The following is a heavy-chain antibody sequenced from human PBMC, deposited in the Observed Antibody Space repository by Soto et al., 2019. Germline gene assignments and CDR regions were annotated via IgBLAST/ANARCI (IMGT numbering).Heavy chain of an antibody. CDR1: GSTFSSFD. CDR3: VRGPSHAAFDI. CDR2: ITPDGIRA. Sequence: QVQLVESGGDVVQPGRSLRLSCAASGSTFSSFDIHWVRQAPGKGLEWVAHITPDGIRAYYADSVKGRFTVSRDNARNTVYLQVKSLRPEDTAVYHCVRGPSHAAFDIWGQGTLVTVSS. V-gene: IGHV3-30-3*01. J-gene: IGHJ3*02.